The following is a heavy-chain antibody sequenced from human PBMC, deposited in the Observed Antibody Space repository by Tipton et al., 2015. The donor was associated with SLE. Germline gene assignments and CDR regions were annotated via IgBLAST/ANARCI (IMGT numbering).Heavy chain of an antibody. CDR2: TYHSGSS. V-gene: IGHV4-30-2*06. CDR1: GASLTSGGYF. Sequence: TLSLTCSVSGASLTSGGYFWSWIRQFPGKDLEWIGNTYHSGSSYYNPSLKSRVTISLDTSKNQFSLKLSSVTAADTAVYYCARQPVYYYYYMDVWGKGTTVTVSS. CDR3: ARQPVYYYYYMDV. J-gene: IGHJ6*03.